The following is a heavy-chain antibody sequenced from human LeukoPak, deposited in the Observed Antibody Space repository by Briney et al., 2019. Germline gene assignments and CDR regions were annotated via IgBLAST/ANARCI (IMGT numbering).Heavy chain of an antibody. Sequence: PSETLSLTCAVSGYSISSGRYWGWIRPPPGKGLEWIGSVFHSGSTYYNPSLKSRVTISVDTSKNHFSLNLRSLTAADTAVYYCARSLSTAGIDYWGQGTLVTVSS. V-gene: IGHV4-38-2*01. J-gene: IGHJ4*02. CDR3: ARSLSTAGIDY. CDR2: VFHSGST. D-gene: IGHD2-2*01. CDR1: GYSISSGRY.